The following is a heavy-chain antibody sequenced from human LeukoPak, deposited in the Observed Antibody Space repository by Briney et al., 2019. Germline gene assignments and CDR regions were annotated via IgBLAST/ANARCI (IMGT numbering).Heavy chain of an antibody. V-gene: IGHV1-69*02. CDR2: IIPILGIA. CDR3: ARAGVVPAAIREGLDWYFDL. D-gene: IGHD2-2*01. CDR1: GGTFSSYN. Sequence: ASVKVSCKASGGTFSSYNISRVRQAPGQGLEWMGRIIPILGIANYAQKFQGRVTITADKSTSTAYMELSSLRSEDTAVYYCARAGVVPAAIREGLDWYFDLWGRGTLVTVSS. J-gene: IGHJ2*01.